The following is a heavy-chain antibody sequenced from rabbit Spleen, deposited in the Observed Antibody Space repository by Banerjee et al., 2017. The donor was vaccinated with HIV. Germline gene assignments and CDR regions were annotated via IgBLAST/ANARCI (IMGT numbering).Heavy chain of an antibody. J-gene: IGHJ3*01. CDR3: ARDTSSSFSSYGMDL. Sequence: QSLEESGGGLVKPGASLTLTCKGSGFSFNSGYDMCWVRQAPGKGLEWIACTYAGPSGSTYSAIWAKGRFTISKTSSTTVTLQMTSLTAADTATYFYARDTSSSFSSYGMDLWGQGTLVTVS. CDR1: GFSFNSGYD. CDR2: TYAGPSGST. V-gene: IGHV1S40*01. D-gene: IGHD1-1*01.